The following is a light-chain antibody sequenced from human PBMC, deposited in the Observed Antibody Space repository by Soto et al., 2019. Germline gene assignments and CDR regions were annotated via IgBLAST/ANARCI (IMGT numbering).Light chain of an antibody. Sequence: EILMKQSPATLSVSPGERATLSCRASQSVSSNLACYQQKPGQAPGLLIYDASHRATGIPVRFSGSGSESDFTLTISSLEPEDFAVYYCQQRSYPITFGQGTRLEIK. CDR1: QSVSSN. CDR2: DAS. V-gene: IGKV3-11*01. CDR3: QQRSYPIT. J-gene: IGKJ5*01.